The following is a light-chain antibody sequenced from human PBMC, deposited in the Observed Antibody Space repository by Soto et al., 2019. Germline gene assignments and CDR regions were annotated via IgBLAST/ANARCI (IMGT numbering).Light chain of an antibody. J-gene: IGKJ4*01. CDR3: PQRSNWPLT. CDR2: DAS. V-gene: IGKV3-11*01. Sequence: EIVLTQSPAPLSLSPGERASLSCRASQSVSSYLAWYQQKPGQAPRLLIYDASNRATGIPARFSRSGSGTDFTLTISSLEPEDCAVYYGPQRSNWPLTFGGGTKVEIK. CDR1: QSVSSY.